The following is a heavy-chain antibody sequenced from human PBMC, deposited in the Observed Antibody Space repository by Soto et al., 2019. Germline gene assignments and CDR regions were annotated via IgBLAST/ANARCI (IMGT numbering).Heavy chain of an antibody. D-gene: IGHD2-2*01. J-gene: IGHJ6*02. CDR2: IYYSGFT. Sequence: PSETLSLTCTVSGGSISNYYWNWIRQPPGKGLEWIGYIYYSGFTKYNPSLMSRVTMSVDTSKNQFSLKLRSVTAADTAVYYCARIMSTHDYGMDVWGQGTTVTVSS. CDR1: GGSISNYY. V-gene: IGHV4-59*01. CDR3: ARIMSTHDYGMDV.